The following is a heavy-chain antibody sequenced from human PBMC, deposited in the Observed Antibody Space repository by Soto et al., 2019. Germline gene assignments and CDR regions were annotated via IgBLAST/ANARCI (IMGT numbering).Heavy chain of an antibody. CDR1: GGSVSSSNW. CDR3: ASVGSDYDQSGYYLP. CDR2: IYNSGST. D-gene: IGHD3-22*01. V-gene: IGHV4-4*02. J-gene: IGHJ5*02. Sequence: SETLSLTCIVSGGSVSSSNWWSWVRQPPGKGLEWIGEIYNSGSTTYNPPLKSRATISVDKSEYQFSLRLKSVTAADTAVYYCASVGSDYDQSGYYLPWDPGTLVAVSS.